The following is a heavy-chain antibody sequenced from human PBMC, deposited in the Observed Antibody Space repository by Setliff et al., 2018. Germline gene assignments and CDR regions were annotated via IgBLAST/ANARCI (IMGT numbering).Heavy chain of an antibody. CDR3: ARQGFGTTYMPFDY. V-gene: IGHV4-38-2*01. CDR2: IYHSGST. Sequence: SETLSLTCAVSGNSISSGYCWGWIRQPPGKGLECIGSIYHSGSTFYNPSLKSRVTISLDTSKNQFSLRLRSVTAADTAVYYCARQGFGTTYMPFDYWDHGTLVTVSS. CDR1: GNSISSGYC. D-gene: IGHD1-7*01. J-gene: IGHJ4*01.